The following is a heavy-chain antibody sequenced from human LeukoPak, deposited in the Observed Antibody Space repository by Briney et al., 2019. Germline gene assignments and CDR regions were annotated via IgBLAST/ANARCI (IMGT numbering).Heavy chain of an antibody. V-gene: IGHV5-51*01. D-gene: IGHD5-18*01. CDR1: GYSFTSYW. Sequence: GEALKISCKGSGYSFTSYWIGWVRPMPGKGLEWRGIIYPGDSDTRYSPSFQGQVTISADKSISTAYLQWSTLKASDTAMYYCARLGYSYGTNDYWGQGTLVTVSS. CDR2: IYPGDSDT. CDR3: ARLGYSYGTNDY. J-gene: IGHJ4*02.